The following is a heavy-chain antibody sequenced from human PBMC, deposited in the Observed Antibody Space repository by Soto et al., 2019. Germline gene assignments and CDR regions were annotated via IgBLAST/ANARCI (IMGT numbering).Heavy chain of an antibody. CDR2: IIPIFGTA. V-gene: IGHV1-69*06. CDR3: ATYCSSTSCYYTRWFDP. D-gene: IGHD2-2*01. J-gene: IGHJ5*02. CDR1: GGTFSSYA. Sequence: GASVKVSCKASGGTFSSYAICWVRQAPGQGLEWMGGIIPIFGTANYAQKFQGRVTITADKSTSTAYMELSSLRSEDTAVYYCATYCSSTSCYYTRWFDPWGQGTLVTVSS.